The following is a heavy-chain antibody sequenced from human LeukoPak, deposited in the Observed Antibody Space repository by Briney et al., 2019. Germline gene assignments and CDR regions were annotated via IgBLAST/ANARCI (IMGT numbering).Heavy chain of an antibody. J-gene: IGHJ4*02. CDR2: ISGSSSHT. V-gene: IGHV3-23*01. CDR3: TKEYDKANRSPQWGFDS. CDR1: GFTVSINY. D-gene: IGHD6-19*01. Sequence: PGGSPRLSCAGSGFTVSINYMSWVRQAPGKGLEWVSGISGSSSHTEDADSVKGRFTISRDNSKNTLYLQMNSLRAEDTALYYCTKEYDKANRSPQWGFDSWGQGTLVTVSS.